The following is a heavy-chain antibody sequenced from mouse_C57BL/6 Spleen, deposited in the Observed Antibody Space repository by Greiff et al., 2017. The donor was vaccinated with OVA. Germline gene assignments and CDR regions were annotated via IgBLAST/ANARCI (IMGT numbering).Heavy chain of an antibody. V-gene: IGHV1-82*01. J-gene: IGHJ4*01. CDR3: ARAYYSNDGDYAMDY. CDR1: GYAFSSSW. D-gene: IGHD2-5*01. CDR2: IYPGDGDT. Sequence: QVQLQQSGPELVKPGSSVKLSCKASGYAFSSSWMNWVKQRPGQGLEWIGRIYPGDGDTNYNGKFKGKATLTADKSSSTAYMQLSSLTSEESEVYFGARAYYSNDGDYAMDYWGQGTSVTVSS.